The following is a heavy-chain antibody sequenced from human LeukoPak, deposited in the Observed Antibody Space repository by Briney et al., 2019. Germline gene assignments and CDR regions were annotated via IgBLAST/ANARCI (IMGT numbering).Heavy chain of an antibody. J-gene: IGHJ3*02. CDR3: ASNSYGDAFDI. Sequence: SETLSLTCTVSGGSISSGSYYWSWIRQPAGKGLEWIGRIYTSGSTNYNPSLKSRVTISVDTSKNQFSLKLSSVTAADTAVYYCASNSYGDAFDIWGQGTMVTVSS. V-gene: IGHV4-61*02. D-gene: IGHD4-17*01. CDR2: IYTSGST. CDR1: GGSISSGSYY.